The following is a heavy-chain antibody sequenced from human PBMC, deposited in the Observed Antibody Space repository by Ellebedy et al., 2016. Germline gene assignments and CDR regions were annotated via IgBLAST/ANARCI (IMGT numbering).Heavy chain of an antibody. CDR3: ARVKLLWFEDPGSDYYYGMDV. CDR2: IYYSGNT. CDR1: GASISTYY. Sequence: SETLSLXXTVSGASISTYYWSWFRQSPGRGLEWIGYIYYSGNTKNNPSFRGRVTISIDTSKNQFSLKLSSVTAADTAVYHCARVKLLWFEDPGSDYYYGMDVWGQGTTVTVSS. D-gene: IGHD3-10*01. V-gene: IGHV4-59*13. J-gene: IGHJ6*02.